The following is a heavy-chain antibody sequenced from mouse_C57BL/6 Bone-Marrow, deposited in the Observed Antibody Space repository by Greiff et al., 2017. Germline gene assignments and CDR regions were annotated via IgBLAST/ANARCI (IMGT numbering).Heavy chain of an antibody. J-gene: IGHJ3*01. V-gene: IGHV2-2*01. D-gene: IGHD1-1*01. Sequence: QVQLQQSGPGLVQPSQSLSITCTVSGFSFTSYGVHWVRQSPGKGLEWLGVIWSGGSTDYNAAFISRLTISKDNSKSHVFFKMNSLQADDTAIYYCARNWYGSSPAWFAYWGQGTLVTVSA. CDR2: IWSGGST. CDR1: GFSFTSYG. CDR3: ARNWYGSSPAWFAY.